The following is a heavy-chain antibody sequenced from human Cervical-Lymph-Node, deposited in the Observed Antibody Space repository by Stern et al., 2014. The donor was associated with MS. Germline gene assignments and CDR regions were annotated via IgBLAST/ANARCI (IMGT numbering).Heavy chain of an antibody. CDR3: ARDYDSSGFYYV. Sequence: QVQLVQSGAEVKKPGASVKVSCKASGYSFTSYHMHWVRQAPGQGLEWMGIINPSGGSATFAQKFQGRVTMTRDTSTSTVYMELRSLRSEDTALYYCARDYDSSGFYYVWGQGTLVTVSS. V-gene: IGHV1-46*01. J-gene: IGHJ4*02. CDR1: GYSFTSYH. D-gene: IGHD3-22*01. CDR2: INPSGGSA.